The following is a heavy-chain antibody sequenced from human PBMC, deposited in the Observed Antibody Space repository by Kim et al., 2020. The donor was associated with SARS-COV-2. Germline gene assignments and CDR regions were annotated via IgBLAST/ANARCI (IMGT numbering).Heavy chain of an antibody. V-gene: IGHV3-11*01. J-gene: IGHJ6*02. CDR3: ARDYYDSSGYSQYYYYYGMDV. CDR2: ISSSGSTI. CDR1: GFTFSDYY. D-gene: IGHD3-22*01. Sequence: GGSLRLSCAASGFTFSDYYMSWIRQAPGKGLEWVSYISSSGSTIYYADSVKGRFTISRDNAKNSLYLQMNSLRAEDTAVYYCARDYYDSSGYSQYYYYYGMDVWGQGTTVTVSS.